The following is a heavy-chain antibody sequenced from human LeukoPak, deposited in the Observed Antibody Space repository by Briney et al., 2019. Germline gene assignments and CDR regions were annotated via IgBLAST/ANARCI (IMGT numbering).Heavy chain of an antibody. D-gene: IGHD2-21*02. J-gene: IGHJ4*02. CDR1: GFTFSSYA. V-gene: IGHV3-23*01. CDR2: ISGSGGST. Sequence: GGSLRLSCAASGFTFSSYAMSWVRQAPGKGLEWVSAISGSGGSTYYADSVKGRLTISRDNSKNTLYMQMNSLRAEDTAVYYCASGRLAYCGGDCYPAFDYWGQGTLVTVSS. CDR3: ASGRLAYCGGDCYPAFDY.